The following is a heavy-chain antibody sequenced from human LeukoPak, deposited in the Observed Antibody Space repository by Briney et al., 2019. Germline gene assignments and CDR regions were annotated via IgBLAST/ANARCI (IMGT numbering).Heavy chain of an antibody. J-gene: IGHJ4*02. CDR3: AREEYDSSGYSDS. V-gene: IGHV4-4*02. D-gene: IGHD3-22*01. Sequence: SETLSLTCAVSGGSISNENWWSWVRQPPGKGLEWIGEIHYRGGTNYNPSLKSRVTISVDTSKNQFSLKLSPVTAADTAVYYCAREEYDSSGYSDSWGQGTLVTVSS. CDR2: IHYRGGT. CDR1: GGSISNENW.